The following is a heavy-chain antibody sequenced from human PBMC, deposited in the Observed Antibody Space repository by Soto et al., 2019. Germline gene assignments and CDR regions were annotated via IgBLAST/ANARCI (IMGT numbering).Heavy chain of an antibody. Sequence: QVQLVQSGAEVKKPGASVKVSCKASGYTFTSYDINWVRQATGQGLEWMGWMNPNSGNTGYAQKFQGRVSMTSNTSISTAYMELSSLSYEDTPVHSCARGKLRYFGRPIDYWGQGTLVTVFS. CDR1: GYTFTSYD. D-gene: IGHD3-9*01. J-gene: IGHJ4*02. V-gene: IGHV1-8*01. CDR3: ARGKLRYFGRPIDY. CDR2: MNPNSGNT.